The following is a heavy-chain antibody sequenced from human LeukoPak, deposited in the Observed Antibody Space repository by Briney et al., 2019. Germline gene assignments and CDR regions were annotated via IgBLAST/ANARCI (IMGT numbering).Heavy chain of an antibody. CDR3: ARVPLYDYVWGSYRYYGMDV. Sequence: SETLSLTCAVYGGSFSGYYWSGIRQPPGKGLEWIGEINHSGSTNYNPSLKSRVTISVDTSKNQFSLKLSSVTAADTAVYYCARVPLYDYVWGSYRYYGMDVWGQGTTVTVSS. CDR2: INHSGST. J-gene: IGHJ6*02. CDR1: GGSFSGYY. V-gene: IGHV4-34*01. D-gene: IGHD3-16*02.